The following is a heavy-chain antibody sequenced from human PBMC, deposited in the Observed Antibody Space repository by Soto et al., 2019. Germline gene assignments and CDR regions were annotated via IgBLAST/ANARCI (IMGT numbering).Heavy chain of an antibody. CDR1: GFTVSSNY. CDR2: IYSGGST. D-gene: IGHD3-9*01. V-gene: IGHV3-66*01. Sequence: EVQLVESGGGLVQPGGSLRLSCAASGFTVSSNYMSWVRQAPGKGLEWVSVIYSGGSTYYADSVKGRFTISRDNSKNTLYLQMNSLRAEDTAVYYCASGVGFDWLTTQGDYWGQGTLVTVSS. J-gene: IGHJ4*02. CDR3: ASGVGFDWLTTQGDY.